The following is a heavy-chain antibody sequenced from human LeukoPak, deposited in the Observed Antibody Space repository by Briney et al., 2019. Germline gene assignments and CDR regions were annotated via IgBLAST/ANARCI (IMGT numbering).Heavy chain of an antibody. CDR3: ARDLHGDPLPDY. CDR2: ISSSGNYI. D-gene: IGHD3-10*01. V-gene: IGHV3-21*01. J-gene: IGHJ4*02. Sequence: PGGSLRLSCAASEFTFSSYSMNWVRQAPGKGLEWVSSISSSGNYIYYADSVKGRFTISRDNAKNSLYLQMNSLRAEDTAVYYCARDLHGDPLPDYWGQGTLVTVSS. CDR1: EFTFSSYS.